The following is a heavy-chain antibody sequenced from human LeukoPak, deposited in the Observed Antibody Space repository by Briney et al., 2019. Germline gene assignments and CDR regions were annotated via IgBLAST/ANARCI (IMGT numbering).Heavy chain of an antibody. V-gene: IGHV1-69*13. CDR2: IIPIFGTA. D-gene: IGHD2-15*01. CDR3: ARSVEYCSGGSCYRRLDY. CDR1: VGTFRSYA. J-gene: IGHJ4*02. Sequence: GASVGVSCMASVGTFRSYAISWVRQAPGQGLEWMGGIIPIFGTANYAQKFQGRVTITADESTSTAYMELSSLRSEDTAVYSCARSVEYCSGGSCYRRLDYWGQGTLVTVSS.